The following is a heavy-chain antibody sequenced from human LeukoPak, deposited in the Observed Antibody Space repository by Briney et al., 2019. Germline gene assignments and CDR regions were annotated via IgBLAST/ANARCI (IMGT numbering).Heavy chain of an antibody. CDR1: GGSISSYF. Sequence: SETLSLTCTVSGGSISSYFWTWIRQPPGKGLEWIGYVYYSGSTNYNPSLKSRVTISVDMSKNQFSLKLSSVTAADTALYYCARERGNYPRGWFDPWGQGTLVTVSS. D-gene: IGHD1-26*01. CDR2: VYYSGST. CDR3: ARERGNYPRGWFDP. V-gene: IGHV4-59*01. J-gene: IGHJ5*02.